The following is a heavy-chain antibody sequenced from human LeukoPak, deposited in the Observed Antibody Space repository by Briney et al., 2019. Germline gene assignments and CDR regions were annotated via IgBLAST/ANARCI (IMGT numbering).Heavy chain of an antibody. D-gene: IGHD2-15*01. CDR2: INPISGGT. CDR1: GYTFTGYY. Sequence: GASVKVSCKASGYTFTGYYMHLVRQAPGQGPEWMGWINPISGGTKYAQKFQGRVTMTRDTSSSTAYMELSRLRSDDTAVYYCARAECSSGSCSNDYWGQGTLVTVSS. V-gene: IGHV1-2*02. J-gene: IGHJ4*02. CDR3: ARAECSSGSCSNDY.